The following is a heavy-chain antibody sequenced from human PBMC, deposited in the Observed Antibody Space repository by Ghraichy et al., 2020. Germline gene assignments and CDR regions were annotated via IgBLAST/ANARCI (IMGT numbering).Heavy chain of an antibody. D-gene: IGHD3-10*01. V-gene: IGHV3-21*01. CDR1: GFTFSSYS. J-gene: IGHJ4*02. Sequence: GGSLRLSCAASGFTFSSYSMNWVRQAPGKGLEWVSSISSSSSYIYYADSVKGRFTISRDNAKNSLYLQMNSLRAEDTAVYYCARDLRVLVDYGSGSYPDYWGQGTLVTVSS. CDR3: ARDLRVLVDYGSGSYPDY. CDR2: ISSSSSYI.